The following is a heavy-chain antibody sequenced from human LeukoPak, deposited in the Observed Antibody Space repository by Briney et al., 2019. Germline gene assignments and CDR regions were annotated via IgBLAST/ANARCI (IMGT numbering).Heavy chain of an antibody. CDR2: IRSKANGCTT. CDR1: GFTFSGSA. D-gene: IGHD1-26*01. Sequence: AGGSLRLSCAASGFTFSGSAMHWVRQASGKGLEWVGRIRSKANGCTTAYGASVKGRFTISRDNSKNTLYLQMNSLRADDTAIYYCAKDRHGIVGLTPFEYWGQGTRVTVSS. V-gene: IGHV3-73*01. CDR3: AKDRHGIVGLTPFEY. J-gene: IGHJ4*02.